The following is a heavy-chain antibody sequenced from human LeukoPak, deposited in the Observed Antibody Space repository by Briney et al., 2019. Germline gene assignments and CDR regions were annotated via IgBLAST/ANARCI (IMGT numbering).Heavy chain of an antibody. Sequence: ASVKVSCKASGDIFTSYAISWVRQAPGQGLEWMGGIFPFFGIPNYAQRFQGRVTITADESTTTAYLELSSLRSEDTAVYFCARNWGYDYYYYGMDVWGQGTTVTVS. CDR1: GDIFTSYA. J-gene: IGHJ6*02. CDR2: IFPFFGIP. CDR3: ARNWGYDYYYYGMDV. V-gene: IGHV1-69*13. D-gene: IGHD7-27*01.